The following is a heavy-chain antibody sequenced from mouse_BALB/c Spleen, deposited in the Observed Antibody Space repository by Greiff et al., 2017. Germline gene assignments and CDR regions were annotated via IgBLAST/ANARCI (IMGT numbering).Heavy chain of an antibody. Sequence: VQLQQSGPGLVAPSQSLSITCTVSGFSLTSYGVHWVRQPPGKGLEWLGVIWAGGSTNYNSALMSRLSISKDNSKSQVFLKMTSLQTDDTAMYYCARDRYYGSREGFAYWGQGTLVTVSA. D-gene: IGHD1-1*01. J-gene: IGHJ3*01. CDR1: GFSLTSYG. V-gene: IGHV2-9*02. CDR3: ARDRYYGSREGFAY. CDR2: IWAGGST.